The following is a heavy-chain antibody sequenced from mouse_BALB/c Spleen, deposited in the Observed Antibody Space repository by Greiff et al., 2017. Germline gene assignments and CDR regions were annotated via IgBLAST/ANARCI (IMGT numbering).Heavy chain of an antibody. CDR3: TRGNYLYAMDY. J-gene: IGHJ4*01. Sequence: QVQLQQPGAELVRPGASVKLSCKASGYTFTSYWINWVKQRPGQGLEWIGNIYPSDSYTNYNQKFKDKATLTVDKSSSTAYMQLSSPTSEDSAVYYCTRGNYLYAMDYWGQGTSVTVSS. CDR1: GYTFTSYW. V-gene: IGHV1-69*02. CDR2: IYPSDSYT. D-gene: IGHD2-1*01.